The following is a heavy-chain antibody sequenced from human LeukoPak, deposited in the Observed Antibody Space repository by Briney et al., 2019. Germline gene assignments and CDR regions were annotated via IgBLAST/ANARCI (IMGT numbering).Heavy chain of an antibody. J-gene: IGHJ4*02. CDR2: NYYSGST. CDR3: ARSYCSSTSCYASGYFDY. Sequence: PSETLSLTCTVSGGSINSGNYYWGWIRQPPGKGLEWIGSNYYSGSTYFNPSLKSRVTISVDTSKNQFSLKLSSVTAADTAVYYCARSYCSSTSCYASGYFDYWGQGTLVTASS. V-gene: IGHV4-39*01. CDR1: GGSINSGNYY. D-gene: IGHD2-2*01.